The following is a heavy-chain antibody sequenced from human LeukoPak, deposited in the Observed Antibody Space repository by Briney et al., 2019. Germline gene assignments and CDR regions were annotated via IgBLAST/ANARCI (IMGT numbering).Heavy chain of an antibody. J-gene: IGHJ4*02. Sequence: PSETLSLTCAVYGGSFSGYYWSWIRQPPGKGLEWIGEINHSGSTNYNPSLKSRVTISVDTSKNQFSLKLSSVTAADTAVYYCARSRFGELPYFDYWGQGTLVTVSS. CDR3: ARSRFGELPYFDY. D-gene: IGHD3-10*01. CDR2: INHSGST. V-gene: IGHV4-34*01. CDR1: GGSFSGYY.